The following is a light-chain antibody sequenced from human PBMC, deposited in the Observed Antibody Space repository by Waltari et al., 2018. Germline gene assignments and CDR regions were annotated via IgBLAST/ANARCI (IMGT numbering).Light chain of an antibody. Sequence: QSALTQPASVSGSPGQSITIPCTGTSSDVGAYNYVSWYQQPPGQAPKLMIYDVTSRPSGVSNRFSGSKSGNTASLTISGLQAEDEADYYCSSYTSSSTPLVFGGGTKLTVL. CDR3: SSYTSSSTPLV. CDR1: SSDVGAYNY. CDR2: DVT. V-gene: IGLV2-14*03. J-gene: IGLJ2*01.